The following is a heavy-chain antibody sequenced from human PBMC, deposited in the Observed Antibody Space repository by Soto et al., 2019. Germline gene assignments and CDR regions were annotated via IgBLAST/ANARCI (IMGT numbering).Heavy chain of an antibody. CDR1: VNTVTRYT. CDR2: INPDNGNT. J-gene: IGHJ5*02. V-gene: IGHV1-3*01. CDR3: ARGIATGDLDP. D-gene: IGHD2-15*01. Sequence: QVQLVQSGAEVKKPGASVKISCKASVNTVTRYTMNWVRQAPGQRLEWMGWINPDNGNTKSSQKFQDRVIITRDTSASTAYMDMSSLRSEDTAVYYCARGIATGDLDPWGQGTLVTVSS.